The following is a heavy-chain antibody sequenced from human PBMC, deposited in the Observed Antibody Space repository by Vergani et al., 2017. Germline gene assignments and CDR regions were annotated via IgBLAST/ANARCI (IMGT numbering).Heavy chain of an antibody. V-gene: IGHV3-23*01. J-gene: IGHJ4*02. CDR1: GFTFSSYA. CDR2: ISGSGGST. Sequence: EVQLLESGGGLVQPGGSLRLSCAASGFTFSSYAMSWVRQAPGKGLEWVSAISGSGGSTYYADSVKGRFTISRDNAKNSLFLQMNSLRDEDTAVYYCATSRSLDYWGQGTLVTVSS. CDR3: ATSRSLDY.